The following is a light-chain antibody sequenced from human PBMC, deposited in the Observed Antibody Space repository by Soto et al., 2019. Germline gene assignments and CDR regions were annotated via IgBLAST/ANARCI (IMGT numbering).Light chain of an antibody. Sequence: EMVMTQSPVTLSVFPWERATLSCRASQSVGATVAWYHQRPGQAPRLLISGASTRATGVPARVSASGSGTAFTLSITSLQSDDFGVYYCQQYADWPTTFGQGTKVDI. V-gene: IGKV3-15*01. CDR1: QSVGAT. CDR2: GAS. CDR3: QQYADWPTT. J-gene: IGKJ1*01.